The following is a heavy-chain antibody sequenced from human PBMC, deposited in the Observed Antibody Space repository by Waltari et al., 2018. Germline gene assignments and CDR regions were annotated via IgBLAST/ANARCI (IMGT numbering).Heavy chain of an antibody. V-gene: IGHV4-34*01. CDR2: INHSGST. J-gene: IGHJ2*01. CDR1: GGSFSGYY. Sequence: QVQLQQWGAGLLKPTETLSLTCAVYGGSFSGYYWSWIRPPPGKGMEWIGEINHSGSTNYNPSLKSRVTISVDTSKNQFSLKLSSVTAADTAVYYCARQMVAGSSYWYFDLWGRGTLVTVSS. D-gene: IGHD6-19*01. CDR3: ARQMVAGSSYWYFDL.